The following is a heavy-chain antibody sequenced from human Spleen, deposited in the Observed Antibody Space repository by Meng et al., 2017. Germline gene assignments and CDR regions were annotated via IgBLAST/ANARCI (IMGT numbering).Heavy chain of an antibody. J-gene: IGHJ5*02. CDR3: ARGTWSGYYNWFDP. V-gene: IGHV4-34*01. D-gene: IGHD3-3*01. CDR1: GGSFSNFD. Sequence: HVQLQQSGAGLLKPSETLSLTCAVSGGSFSNFDWNWIRQPPGKGLEWIGEINHNGGTNYNPSLKSRVTISVDTSKSQFSLKVNSVTAADTAVYYCARGTWSGYYNWFDPWGQGTLVTVSS. CDR2: INHNGGT.